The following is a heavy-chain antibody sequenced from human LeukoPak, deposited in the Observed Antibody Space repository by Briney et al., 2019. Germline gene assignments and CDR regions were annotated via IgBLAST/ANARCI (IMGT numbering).Heavy chain of an antibody. D-gene: IGHD1-26*01. V-gene: IGHV4-61*02. J-gene: IGHJ3*02. CDR1: GGSISSGSYY. Sequence: SETLSLTCTVSGGSISSGSYYWSWIRQPAGKGLEWIGRIYTSGSTNYNPSLKSRVTISVDTSKNQFSLKLSSVTAADTAVHYCARELGYSGSYRDAFDIWGQGTMVTVSS. CDR2: IYTSGST. CDR3: ARELGYSGSYRDAFDI.